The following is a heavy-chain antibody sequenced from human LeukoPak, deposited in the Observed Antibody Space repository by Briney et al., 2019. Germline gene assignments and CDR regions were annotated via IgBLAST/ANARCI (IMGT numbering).Heavy chain of an antibody. Sequence: SETLSLTCTVSGGSISSYYWSWIRQPPGKGLEWIGYIYYSGRTYYNPSPKSRVTISVDTSKNQFSLKLSSATAADTAVYYCARAPYSSGWYGPGSHQFWRFDPWGQGTLVTVSS. CDR3: ARAPYSSGWYGPGSHQFWRFDP. V-gene: IGHV4-59*12. CDR1: GGSISSYY. D-gene: IGHD6-19*01. CDR2: IYYSGRT. J-gene: IGHJ5*02.